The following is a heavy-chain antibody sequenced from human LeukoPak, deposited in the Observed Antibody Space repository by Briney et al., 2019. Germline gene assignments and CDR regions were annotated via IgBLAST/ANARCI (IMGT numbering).Heavy chain of an antibody. CDR2: ISSSGSTI. Sequence: GGPLRLSCAASGFTFSSYEMIWVRQAPGKGLEGVSYISSSGSTIYYADSVKGRFTISRDNAKNSLYLQMSSLRAEDTAVYYCARSYTITVDYWGQGTLVTVSS. V-gene: IGHV3-48*03. D-gene: IGHD5-12*01. CDR3: ARSYTITVDY. J-gene: IGHJ4*02. CDR1: GFTFSSYE.